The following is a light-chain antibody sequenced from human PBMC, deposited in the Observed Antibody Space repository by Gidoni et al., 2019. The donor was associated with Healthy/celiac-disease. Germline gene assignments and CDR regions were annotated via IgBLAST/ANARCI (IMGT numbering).Light chain of an antibody. Sequence: DIEITQSPSSVSASVGDRVTITCRASQGISSLLALYQQKPETAPKLLIYAADSLQSGVPSRCSGSGAGTDFTLTISRLQPEEFATYYCQQANSFTWTFGQGTKVEIK. J-gene: IGKJ1*01. V-gene: IGKV1-12*02. CDR2: AAD. CDR3: QQANSFTWT. CDR1: QGISSL.